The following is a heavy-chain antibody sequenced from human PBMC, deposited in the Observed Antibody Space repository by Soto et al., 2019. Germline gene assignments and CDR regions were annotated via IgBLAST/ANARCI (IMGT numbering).Heavy chain of an antibody. CDR3: ARAPLRDGSYSIPRTFDF. Sequence: ASVKVSCKASGYTFTGFGISWIRQAPGQGLEWMGSITTHNGKTRYAQSLQDRVTMTTDTFTSTAYMELRSLRSDDTAVYYFARAPLRDGSYSIPRTFDFWGPGTLVTVSS. D-gene: IGHD1-26*01. V-gene: IGHV1-18*01. J-gene: IGHJ4*02. CDR1: GYTFTGFG. CDR2: ITTHNGKT.